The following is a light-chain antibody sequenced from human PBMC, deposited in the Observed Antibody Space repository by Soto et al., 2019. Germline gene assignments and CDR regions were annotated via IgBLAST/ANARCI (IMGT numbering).Light chain of an antibody. J-gene: IGKJ1*01. V-gene: IGKV3-11*01. Sequence: EIVIAQSPATLSLSPRERATLSCMASQSVSSYLAWYQQKPGQAPRLLIYDASTRATGIPARFSGSGSGTDFTLTITSLEPEDFAVYYCQQRSNWPPTFGQGTKVDIK. CDR1: QSVSSY. CDR3: QQRSNWPPT. CDR2: DAS.